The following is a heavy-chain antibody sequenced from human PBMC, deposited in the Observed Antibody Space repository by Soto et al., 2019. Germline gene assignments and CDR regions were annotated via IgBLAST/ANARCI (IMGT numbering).Heavy chain of an antibody. D-gene: IGHD1-7*01. J-gene: IGHJ4*02. CDR3: ASRDPGTSVDY. V-gene: IGHV4-4*02. CDR1: GGSFTCNNW. Sequence: PSETLSLTCAVSGGSFTCNNWWTFVRQPPGQGLEWIGEIYRTGSTNYNPSLKSRVTISLDKSENQFSLKVTSLTAADTAVYYCASRDPGTSVDYWGQGTLVTVSS. CDR2: IYRTGST.